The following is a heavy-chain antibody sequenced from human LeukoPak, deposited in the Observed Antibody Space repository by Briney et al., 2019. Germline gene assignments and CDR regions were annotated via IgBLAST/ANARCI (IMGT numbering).Heavy chain of an antibody. V-gene: IGHV3-23*01. Sequence: GGSLRLSCAASGSIFNHYAMAWVCQAPGKGLEWVSGISPSHGGTYHADSVRGRFSISRDNSKSTLYLHMNNLRVEDSAVYYCAKEKTVRGVIPLHLHSWGQGSLVVVSS. CDR1: GSIFNHYA. CDR2: ISPSHGGT. J-gene: IGHJ4*02. CDR3: AKEKTVRGVIPLHLHS. D-gene: IGHD3-10*01.